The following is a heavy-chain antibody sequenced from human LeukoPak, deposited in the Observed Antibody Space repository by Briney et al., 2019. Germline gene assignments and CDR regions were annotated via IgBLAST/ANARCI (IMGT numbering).Heavy chain of an antibody. CDR1: GFTFSSYG. D-gene: IGHD1-26*01. CDR3: AKRRGVGATYYYGMDV. J-gene: IGHJ6*02. V-gene: IGHV3-30*18. CDR2: ISYDGSNK. Sequence: GRSLRLSCAASGFTFSSYGMHWVRQAPGKGLEWVAVISYDGSNKYYAGSVKGRFTISRDNSKNTLYLQMNSLRAEDTAVYYCAKRRGVGATYYYGMDVWGQGTTVTVSS.